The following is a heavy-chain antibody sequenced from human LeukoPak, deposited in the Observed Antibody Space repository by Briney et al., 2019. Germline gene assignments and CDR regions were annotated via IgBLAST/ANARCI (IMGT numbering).Heavy chain of an antibody. CDR1: GFTFSSNY. J-gene: IGHJ1*01. Sequence: GGSLRLSCAASGFTFSSNYMTWVRQAPGKGLEWVSVIYSGGSGDSTYYADSVKGRFTISRDNSKNTLYLQMNSLRAEDTAVYYCARDGGSGPAEYFQHWGQGTLVTVSS. D-gene: IGHD2-15*01. V-gene: IGHV3-66*02. CDR3: ARDGGSGPAEYFQH. CDR2: IYSGGSGDST.